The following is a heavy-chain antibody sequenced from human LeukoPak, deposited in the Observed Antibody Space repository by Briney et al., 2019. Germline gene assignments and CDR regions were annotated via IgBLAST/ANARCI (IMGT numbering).Heavy chain of an antibody. Sequence: PGGSLRLSCAASGFTFTYYWMSWVRQAPGKGLEWVANIKQDGSEKYYVDSVKGRFTISRDNAKNSLYLQMNSLRAEDTAVYYCARDEVPPSVVAAPLDYWGQGTLVTVSS. J-gene: IGHJ4*02. CDR3: ARDEVPPSVVAAPLDY. D-gene: IGHD2-15*01. V-gene: IGHV3-7*01. CDR2: IKQDGSEK. CDR1: GFTFTYYW.